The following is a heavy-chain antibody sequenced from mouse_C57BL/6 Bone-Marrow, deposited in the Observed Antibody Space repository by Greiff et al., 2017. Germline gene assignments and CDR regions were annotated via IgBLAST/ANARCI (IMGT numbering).Heavy chain of an antibody. CDR3: ARWGGYAMDY. Sequence: QVQLQQSGPELVKPGASVKISCKASGYAFSSSWMNWVKQRPGKGLEWIGRIYPGDGDTNYNGKFKAKATLTADKSSSTAYMQLSSLTSEDSAVYFCARWGGYAMDYWGQGTSVTVSS. CDR1: GYAFSSSW. CDR2: IYPGDGDT. J-gene: IGHJ4*01. V-gene: IGHV1-82*01.